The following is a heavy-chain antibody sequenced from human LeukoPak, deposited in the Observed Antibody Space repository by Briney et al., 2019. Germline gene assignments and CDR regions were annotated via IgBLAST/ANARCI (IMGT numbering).Heavy chain of an antibody. CDR1: GGSISSYY. CDR3: ARSPGCTNGVCYVGWYYYYMDV. CDR2: IYYSGST. Sequence: SSETLSLTCTVSGGSISSYYWSWIRQPPGKGLEWIGYIYYSGSTNYNPSLKSRVTISVDTSKNQFSLTLSSVTAADTAVYYCARSPGCTNGVCYVGWYYYYMDVWGKGTTVTVSS. V-gene: IGHV4-59*01. J-gene: IGHJ6*03. D-gene: IGHD2-8*01.